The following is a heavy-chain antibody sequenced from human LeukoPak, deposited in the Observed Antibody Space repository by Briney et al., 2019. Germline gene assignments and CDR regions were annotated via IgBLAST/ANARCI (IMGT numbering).Heavy chain of an antibody. CDR2: IYYSGST. J-gene: IGHJ3*02. Sequence: SETLSLTCAVSGGSISSGDYYWSWIRQPPGKGLEWIGYIYYSGSTYYNPSLKSRVTISVDTSKNQFSLKLSSVTAADTAVYYCARANTEGAFDIWGQGTMVTVSS. D-gene: IGHD4-17*01. CDR1: GGSISSGDYY. V-gene: IGHV4-30-4*08. CDR3: ARANTEGAFDI.